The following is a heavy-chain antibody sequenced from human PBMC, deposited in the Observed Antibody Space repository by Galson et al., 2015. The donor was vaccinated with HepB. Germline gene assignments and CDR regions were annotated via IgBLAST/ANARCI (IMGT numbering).Heavy chain of an antibody. J-gene: IGHJ5*02. D-gene: IGHD2-2*01. CDR2: ISGSGGST. CDR3: AKLGGKYQLHQRRLNWFDP. Sequence: SLRLSCAASGFTFSSYAMSWVRQAPGKGLEWVSAISGSGGSTYYADSVRGRFTISRDNSKNTLYLQMNSLRAEDTAVYYCAKLGGKYQLHQRRLNWFDPWGQGTLVTVSS. CDR1: GFTFSSYA. V-gene: IGHV3-23*01.